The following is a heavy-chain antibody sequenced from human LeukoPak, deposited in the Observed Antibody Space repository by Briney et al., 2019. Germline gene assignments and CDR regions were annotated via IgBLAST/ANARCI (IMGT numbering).Heavy chain of an antibody. CDR3: ARGVVDEVGATWSRGKLYGMDV. V-gene: IGHV4-31*03. CDR2: IYYSGST. D-gene: IGHD1-26*01. Sequence: PSETLSLTCTVSGGSISSGGHYWSWIRQHPGKGLEWIGYIYYSGSTYYNPSLKSRVTISVDTSKNQFSLKLSSVTAADTAVYYCARGVVDEVGATWSRGKLYGMDVWGQGTTVTVSS. CDR1: GGSISSGGHY. J-gene: IGHJ6*02.